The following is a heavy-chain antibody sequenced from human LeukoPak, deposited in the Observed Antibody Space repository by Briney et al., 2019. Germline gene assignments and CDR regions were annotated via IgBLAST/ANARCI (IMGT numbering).Heavy chain of an antibody. J-gene: IGHJ4*02. CDR1: GYSISSGYY. Sequence: PSETLSLTCTVSGYSISSGYYWVWIRQTPGKGLEWIGSIYRSGSTNYNPSLKSRVTISVDTSKNQFSLKLSSVTAADTAVYYCASRRGRGVWGSYRDAALNYWGQGTLATVSS. CDR3: ASRRGRGVWGSYRDAALNY. V-gene: IGHV4-38-2*02. D-gene: IGHD3-16*02. CDR2: IYRSGST.